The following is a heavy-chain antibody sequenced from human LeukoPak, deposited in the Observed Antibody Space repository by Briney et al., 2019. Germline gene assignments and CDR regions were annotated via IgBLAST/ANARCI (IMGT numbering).Heavy chain of an antibody. CDR2: INWNGGAI. J-gene: IGHJ4*02. Sequence: GGSLRLSCTASGFSFDDYGMSWIRQAPGKGLEWVSGINWNGGAIGYADSVRGRFTISRDNAENSLYLDMSNLGAEDTAVYFCVGGDNRDQWGQGTLVTVSS. CDR1: GFSFDDYG. D-gene: IGHD2-2*01. V-gene: IGHV3-20*04. CDR3: VGGDNRDQ.